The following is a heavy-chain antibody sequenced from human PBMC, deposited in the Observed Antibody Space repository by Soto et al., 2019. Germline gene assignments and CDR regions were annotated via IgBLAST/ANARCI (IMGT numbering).Heavy chain of an antibody. D-gene: IGHD1-1*01. CDR3: ARDLRDWNEKTFDY. CDR1: GFTFSSYS. J-gene: IGHJ4*02. Sequence: EVQLVESGGGLVKPGGSLRLSCAASGFTFSSYSMNWVRQAPGKGLEWVSSISSSSSYIYYADSVKGLFTISRDNAKNSLYLKMNSLRAEDTAVYYCARDLRDWNEKTFDYWGQGTLVTVSS. V-gene: IGHV3-21*01. CDR2: ISSSSSYI.